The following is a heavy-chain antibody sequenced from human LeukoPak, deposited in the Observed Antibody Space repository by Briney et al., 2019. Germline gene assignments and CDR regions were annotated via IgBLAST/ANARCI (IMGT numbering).Heavy chain of an antibody. D-gene: IGHD2-8*02. V-gene: IGHV3-30*04. Sequence: GGSLRLSCAFDGFILSDQALQSVRQARGTGVGWEPVLSWEGRHKYYADPVKGRFPISRDNSKNTLYLQMNSVRVEDTAVYYCARDRYCTGGTCPRAYFHYWGQGTLVTVS. CDR2: LSWEGRHK. CDR1: GFILSDQA. J-gene: IGHJ4*02. CDR3: ARDRYCTGGTCPRAYFHY.